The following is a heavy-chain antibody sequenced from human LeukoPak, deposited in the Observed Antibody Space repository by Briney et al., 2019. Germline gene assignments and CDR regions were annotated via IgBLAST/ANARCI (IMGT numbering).Heavy chain of an antibody. V-gene: IGHV3-23*01. D-gene: IGHD6-13*01. CDR3: AKDSIIAAAGTFDY. Sequence: GGSLRLSCAASGFTFSNYAMNWVRQAPGRGLEWVSVISGSGGNTYYADSVRGRFTISRDNSKNALYLQMNSLRAEDTAIYYCAKDSIIAAAGTFDYWGQGTLVTVSS. J-gene: IGHJ4*02. CDR2: ISGSGGNT. CDR1: GFTFSNYA.